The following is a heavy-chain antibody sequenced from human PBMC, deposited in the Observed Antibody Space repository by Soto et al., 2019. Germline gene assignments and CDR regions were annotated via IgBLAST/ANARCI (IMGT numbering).Heavy chain of an antibody. CDR1: GFTFSSYA. CDR2: ISGSGGST. J-gene: IGHJ4*02. D-gene: IGHD6-19*01. V-gene: IGHV3-23*01. Sequence: GWSLRLSCAASGFTFSSYAMSWVRQAPGKGLEWVSAISGSGGSTYYADSVKGRFTISRDNSKNTLYLQMNSLRAEDTAVYYFAKVNAYSSGWYYYWGQGTLVTVSA. CDR3: AKVNAYSSGWYYY.